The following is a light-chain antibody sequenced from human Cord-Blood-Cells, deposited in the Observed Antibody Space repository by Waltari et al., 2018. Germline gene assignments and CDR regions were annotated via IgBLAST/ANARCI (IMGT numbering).Light chain of an antibody. V-gene: IGKV4-1*01. Sequence: DIVMTQSQDSLAVSLGERATINCKSSQSVLYSSNNKNYLAWSQQKPGQPPNLLIYLASTRESGVPDRFSGSGSGTDFTLTISSLQAEDVAVYYCQQYYSTPWTFGQGTKVEIK. CDR1: QSVLYSSNNKNY. CDR2: LAS. CDR3: QQYYSTPWT. J-gene: IGKJ1*01.